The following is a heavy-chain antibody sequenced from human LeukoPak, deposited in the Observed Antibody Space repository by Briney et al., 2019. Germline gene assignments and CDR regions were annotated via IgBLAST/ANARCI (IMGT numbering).Heavy chain of an antibody. V-gene: IGHV4-39*02. CDR2: IHYNGRT. Sequence: SETLSLTCTVSGGTISSSRYYWDWVRQPPGKGLEWIGAIHYNGRTFYNPSLRSRVTISVDTSKNQFSLKLSSVTTADTAVYYCARDDNGDSNWFDPWGQGTLVTVSS. D-gene: IGHD4/OR15-4a*01. J-gene: IGHJ5*02. CDR1: GGTISSSRYY. CDR3: ARDDNGDSNWFDP.